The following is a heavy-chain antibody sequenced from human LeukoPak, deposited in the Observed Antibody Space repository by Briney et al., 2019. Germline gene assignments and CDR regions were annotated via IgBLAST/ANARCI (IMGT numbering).Heavy chain of an antibody. V-gene: IGHV4-39*01. CDR2: IYYSGST. CDR3: ARLLGYCSSTSCYEFVDY. D-gene: IGHD2-2*01. J-gene: IGHJ4*02. CDR1: GGSISSSSYY. Sequence: ASETLSLTCTVSGGSISSSSYYWGWIRQPPGKGLEWIVSIYYSGSTYYNPSLKRRVTISVDTSKNQCSLKLSSVTAADTAVYYCARLLGYCSSTSCYEFVDYWGQGTLVTVSS.